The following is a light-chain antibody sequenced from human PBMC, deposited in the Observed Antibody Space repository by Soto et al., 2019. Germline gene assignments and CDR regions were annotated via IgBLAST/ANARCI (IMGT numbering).Light chain of an antibody. J-gene: IGKJ1*01. CDR1: QSVGSN. CDR3: QQYSSLWT. Sequence: EVMMTQSPATLSVSPGERASLSCRASQSVGSNLAWYQQKPGQAPRLLIYGASTRATAIPGRFSGSGSGTEFTLSISRLEPEDFAVYYCQQYSSLWTFGQGTKVDI. V-gene: IGKV3-15*01. CDR2: GAS.